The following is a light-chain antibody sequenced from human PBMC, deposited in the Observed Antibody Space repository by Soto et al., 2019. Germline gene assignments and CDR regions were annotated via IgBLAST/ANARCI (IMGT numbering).Light chain of an antibody. CDR2: EVS. CDR3: SSYTTTATVV. CDR1: SSDVGNYDY. V-gene: IGLV2-14*01. Sequence: QSVLTQPASVSGSPGQSIAISCTGTSSDVGNYDYVSWYQQHPGQVPKLIVYEVSNRPSGVSNRFSGAKSGNTASLTISGLQAEDEADYYCSSYTTTATVVFGGGTKLTVL. J-gene: IGLJ2*01.